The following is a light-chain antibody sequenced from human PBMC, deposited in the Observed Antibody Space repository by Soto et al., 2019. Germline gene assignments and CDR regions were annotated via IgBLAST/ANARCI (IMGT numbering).Light chain of an antibody. V-gene: IGKV3-15*01. Sequence: EVVMTQSPATLSVSPGETATLSCRASQSVSTNLAWYQQKPGQAPRLLIYADSTRASVIPDRFSGIGFATVFTLTFSSLQSEDFAVYYCEQYKNWPQTFGQGTKVDIK. J-gene: IGKJ1*01. CDR3: EQYKNWPQT. CDR2: ADS. CDR1: QSVSTN.